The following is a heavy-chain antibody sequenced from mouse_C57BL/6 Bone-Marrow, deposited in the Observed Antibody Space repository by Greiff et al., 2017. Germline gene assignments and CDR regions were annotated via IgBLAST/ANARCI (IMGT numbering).Heavy chain of an antibody. D-gene: IGHD3-3*01. J-gene: IGHJ3*01. Sequence: DVHLVESGGGLVQPGGSLRLSCATSGFTFTDYYMSWVRQPPGKALEWLGFIRNKANGYTTEYSASVKGRFTISRDNSQSILYLQMNTLRAEDSATYYCASGSRAWFAYWGQGILVPVSA. V-gene: IGHV7-3*02. CDR1: GFTFTDYY. CDR2: IRNKANGYTT. CDR3: ASGSRAWFAY.